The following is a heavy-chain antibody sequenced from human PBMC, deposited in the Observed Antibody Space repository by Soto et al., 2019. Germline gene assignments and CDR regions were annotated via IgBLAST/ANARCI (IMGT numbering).Heavy chain of an antibody. J-gene: IGHJ6*02. CDR1: GYTFTGYY. CDR3: ARDQIFGVVPYYYYYGMDV. CDR2: INPNSGGT. V-gene: IGHV1-2*04. D-gene: IGHD3-3*01. Sequence: VSVKVSCKASGYTFTGYYMHWVRQAPVQVLEWMGWINPNSGGTNYAQKFQGWVTMTRDTSISTAYMELSRLRSDDTAVYYCARDQIFGVVPYYYYYGMDVCGQGTTVTVSS.